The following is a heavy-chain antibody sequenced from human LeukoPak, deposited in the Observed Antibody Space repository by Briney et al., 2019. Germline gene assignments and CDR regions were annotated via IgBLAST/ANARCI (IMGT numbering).Heavy chain of an antibody. CDR2: ISSSSSTI. CDR1: GFTFSSYS. J-gene: IGHJ4*02. D-gene: IGHD6-19*01. CDR3: ARGPGSWLAWYFDY. Sequence: HPGGSLRLSCAASGFTFSSYSMNWVRQAPGKGLEWVSYISSSSSTIYYADSVKGRFTISRDNAKSSLYLQMNSLRAEDTAVYYCARGPGSWLAWYFDYWGQGTLVTVSS. V-gene: IGHV3-48*01.